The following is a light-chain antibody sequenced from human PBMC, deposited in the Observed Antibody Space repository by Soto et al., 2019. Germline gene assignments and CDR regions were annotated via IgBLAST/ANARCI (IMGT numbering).Light chain of an antibody. CDR2: DAS. Sequence: EIVLTQSPATLSLSPGERATLSCRASQSVSSYLAWYQQKPGQAPRLLIYDASNRATGIPARFSGSGSGTDFILTISSLEPEDFAVYYCQQRSNWPPTWTFGQGTKVDI. V-gene: IGKV3-11*01. J-gene: IGKJ1*01. CDR1: QSVSSY. CDR3: QQRSNWPPTWT.